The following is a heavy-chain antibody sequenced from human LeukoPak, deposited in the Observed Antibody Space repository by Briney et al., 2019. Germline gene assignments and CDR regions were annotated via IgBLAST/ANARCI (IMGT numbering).Heavy chain of an antibody. CDR1: GGTFSSYA. Sequence: GASVKVSCKASGGTFSSYAISWVRQAPGQGLEWMGGIIPIFGTANYAQKFQGRVTITTDESTSTAYMELSSLRSEDTAVYYCARTFTIFGVVTDYYYYMDVWGKGTTVTVSS. CDR2: IIPIFGTA. CDR3: ARTFTIFGVVTDYYYYMDV. J-gene: IGHJ6*03. D-gene: IGHD3-3*01. V-gene: IGHV1-69*05.